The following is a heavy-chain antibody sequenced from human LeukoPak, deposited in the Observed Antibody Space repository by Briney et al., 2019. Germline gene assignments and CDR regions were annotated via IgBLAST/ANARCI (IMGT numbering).Heavy chain of an antibody. J-gene: IGHJ6*04. CDR1: GYSLAGYY. V-gene: IGHV1-2*02. CDR2: INPNSGGT. Sequence: ASVKVSCKASGYSLAGYYIHWVRQAPGQGLEWMGWINPNSGGTNYAQKFQGRVTMTRVTSISTAYMELSSLRSDDTAVYYCASITMVRGVIFWGKGTTVTVSS. CDR3: ASITMVRGVIF. D-gene: IGHD3-10*01.